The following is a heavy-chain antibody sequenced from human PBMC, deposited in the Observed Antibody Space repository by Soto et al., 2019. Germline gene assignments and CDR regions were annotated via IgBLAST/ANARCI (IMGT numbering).Heavy chain of an antibody. J-gene: IGHJ6*02. CDR3: ARALTYYDFWSGYHPGMDV. CDR2: IYYSGST. V-gene: IGHV4-59*01. CDR1: GGSISIYY. D-gene: IGHD3-3*01. Sequence: PSETLSLTCTVSGGSISIYYWSWIRHPPGKGLEWIGYIYYSGSTNYNPSLKSRVTISVDTSKNQFSLKLSSVTAADTAVYYCARALTYYDFWSGYHPGMDVWGQGTTVTVSS.